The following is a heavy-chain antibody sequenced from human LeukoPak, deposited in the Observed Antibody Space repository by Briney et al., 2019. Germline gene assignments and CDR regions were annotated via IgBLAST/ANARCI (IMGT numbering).Heavy chain of an antibody. CDR2: ISAYNGNT. V-gene: IGHV1-18*01. Sequence: ASVKVSCKASGYTFTSYGIGWVRQAPGQGLEWMGWISAYNGNTNYAQKLQGRVTMTTDTSTSTAYMELRSLRSDDTAVYYCAREQWLVLSGLTHYYYGMDVWGQGTTVTVSS. D-gene: IGHD6-19*01. J-gene: IGHJ6*02. CDR3: AREQWLVLSGLTHYYYGMDV. CDR1: GYTFTSYG.